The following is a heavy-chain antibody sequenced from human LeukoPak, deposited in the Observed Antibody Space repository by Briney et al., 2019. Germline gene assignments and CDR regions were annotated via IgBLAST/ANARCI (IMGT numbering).Heavy chain of an antibody. V-gene: IGHV1-69*05. CDR3: AREFWILPAAVNWFDP. Sequence: SVKVSCKASGGTFSSYAISWVRQAPGQGLEWMGGIIPIFGTANYAQKFQGRVTITTDESTSTAYMELSSLRSEDTAVYYCAREFWILPAAVNWFDPWGQGTLVTVSS. CDR1: GGTFSSYA. CDR2: IIPIFGTA. J-gene: IGHJ5*02. D-gene: IGHD2-2*01.